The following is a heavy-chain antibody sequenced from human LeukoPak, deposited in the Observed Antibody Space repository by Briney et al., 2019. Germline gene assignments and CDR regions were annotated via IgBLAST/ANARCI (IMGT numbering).Heavy chain of an antibody. D-gene: IGHD3-10*02. J-gene: IGHJ4*02. CDR3: AREPAVHDYFDY. Sequence: PGGSLRLSCAASGFTFSSYWMHWVRQARGKGLVWVSRINSDGSSTSYADSVKGRFTISRDNAKNTLYLQMNSLRAEDTAVYYCAREPAVHDYFDYWGQGTLVTVSS. V-gene: IGHV3-74*01. CDR1: GFTFSSYW. CDR2: INSDGSST.